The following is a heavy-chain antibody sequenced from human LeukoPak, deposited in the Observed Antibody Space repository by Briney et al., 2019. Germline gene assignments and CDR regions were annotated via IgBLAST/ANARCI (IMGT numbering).Heavy chain of an antibody. Sequence: PSETLSLTCAIYGGSVNGYYWNWIRQPPGKRLEWIGDISHSGGTNYNPSLKSRVTISRDTSKNQFSLTLYSVTAADTAVYYCARTLDTTGYFRNFDYWGQGSPVTVSS. CDR1: GGSVNGYY. V-gene: IGHV4-34*01. D-gene: IGHD3-9*01. CDR3: ARTLDTTGYFRNFDY. J-gene: IGHJ4*02. CDR2: ISHSGGT.